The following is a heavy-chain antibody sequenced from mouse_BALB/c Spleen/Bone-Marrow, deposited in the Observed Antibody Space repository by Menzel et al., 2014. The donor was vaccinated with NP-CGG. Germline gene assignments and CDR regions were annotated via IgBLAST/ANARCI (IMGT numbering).Heavy chain of an antibody. CDR3: ARSGKVRNAMDY. J-gene: IGHJ4*01. CDR1: GYTFTDYA. Sequence: QVQLQQFGAELVRPGVSVKISCKGSGYTFTDYAIHWVKQSHAKSLEWIGLISGYYGDAIYNQKFKGKATMTVDKSSSTAYMDLARLTSEDSAIYYCARSGKVRNAMDYWGQGTSVTVSS. CDR2: ISGYYGDA. D-gene: IGHD2-14*01. V-gene: IGHV1S137*01.